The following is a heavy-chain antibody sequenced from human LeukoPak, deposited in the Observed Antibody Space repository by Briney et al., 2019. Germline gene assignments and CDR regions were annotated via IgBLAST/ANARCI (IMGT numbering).Heavy chain of an antibody. Sequence: GASVKVSCKASGYTFTGYYMHWVRQAPGQGLEWMGWINPNSGGTNYAQKFQGRVTMTRDTSISTAYMELSRLRSDDTAVYYCARDPDYGDYYNWFNPWGQGTLVTVSS. D-gene: IGHD4-17*01. CDR1: GYTFTGYY. V-gene: IGHV1-2*02. J-gene: IGHJ5*02. CDR2: INPNSGGT. CDR3: ARDPDYGDYYNWFNP.